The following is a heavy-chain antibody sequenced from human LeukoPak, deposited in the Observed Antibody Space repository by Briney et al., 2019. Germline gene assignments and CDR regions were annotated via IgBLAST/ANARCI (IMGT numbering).Heavy chain of an antibody. CDR3: AKGVAAGGSYYYYYGMNV. Sequence: GGSLRLSCAASGFTFSSYAMSWVRQAPGKGLEWVSSISGSGGITYYADSVKGRFTFSRDNSKNTLYLQMNSLRAEDTAVYYCAKGVAAGGSYYYYYGMNVWGQGTTVTVSS. D-gene: IGHD3-16*01. CDR1: GFTFSSYA. J-gene: IGHJ6*02. V-gene: IGHV3-23*01. CDR2: ISGSGGIT.